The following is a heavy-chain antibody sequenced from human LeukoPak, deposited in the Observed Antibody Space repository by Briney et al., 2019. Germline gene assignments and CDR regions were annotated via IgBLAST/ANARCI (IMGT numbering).Heavy chain of an antibody. D-gene: IGHD1-26*01. CDR2: IYWDDDK. J-gene: IGHJ4*02. Sequence: SGPTLVNPTQTLTLTCTFSGFSLSTSGVGVGWIRQPPGKALEWLALIYWDDDKRYSPSLKSRLTITKDTSKNQVVLTMTNMDPVDTATYYCAHYRLPELPTDYWGQGTLVTVSS. CDR1: GFSLSTSGVG. V-gene: IGHV2-5*02. CDR3: AHYRLPELPTDY.